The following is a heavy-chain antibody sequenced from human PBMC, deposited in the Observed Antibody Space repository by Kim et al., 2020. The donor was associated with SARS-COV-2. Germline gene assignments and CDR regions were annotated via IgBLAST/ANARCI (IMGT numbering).Heavy chain of an antibody. Sequence: SETLSLTCAVYGGSFSGYYWSWIRQPPGKGLEWIGEINHSGSTNYNPSLKSRVTISVDTSKNQFSLKLSSVTAAETAVYYCASPQLGYCSSTSCHAPFDYWGQGTLVTVSS. J-gene: IGHJ4*02. CDR3: ASPQLGYCSSTSCHAPFDY. CDR1: GGSFSGYY. V-gene: IGHV4-34*01. D-gene: IGHD2-2*01. CDR2: INHSGST.